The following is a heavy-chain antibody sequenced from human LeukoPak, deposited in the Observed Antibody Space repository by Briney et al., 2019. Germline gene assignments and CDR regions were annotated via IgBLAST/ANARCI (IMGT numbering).Heavy chain of an antibody. CDR2: INAGNGNT. V-gene: IGHV1-3*01. D-gene: IGHD3-10*01. CDR3: ARDQRLYYGSGSYNPWYFDL. CDR1: GYTFTSYA. J-gene: IGHJ2*01. Sequence: ASVKVSCKASGYTFTSYAMHWVRQAPGQRLEWMGWINAGNGNTKYSQKFQGRVTITRDTSASTAYMELSSLGSEDTAVYYCARDQRLYYGSGSYNPWYFDLWGRGTLVTVSS.